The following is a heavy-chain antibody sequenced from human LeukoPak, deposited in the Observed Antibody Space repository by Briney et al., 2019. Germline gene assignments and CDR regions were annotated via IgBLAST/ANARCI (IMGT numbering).Heavy chain of an antibody. CDR3: AREEVAGTDPPDY. V-gene: IGHV3-21*01. J-gene: IGHJ4*02. D-gene: IGHD6-19*01. CDR1: GFTFSSYS. Sequence: GGSLRLSCAASGFTFSSYSMNWVRQAPGKGLEWVSSISSSSYIYYADSVKGRFTISRDNAKNSLYLQMNSLRAEDTAVYYCAREEVAGTDPPDYWGQGTLVTVSS. CDR2: ISSSSYI.